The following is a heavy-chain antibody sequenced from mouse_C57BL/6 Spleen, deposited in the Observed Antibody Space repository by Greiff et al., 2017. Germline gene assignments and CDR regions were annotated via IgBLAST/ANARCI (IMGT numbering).Heavy chain of an antibody. Sequence: DVKLVESGGGLVKPGGSLKLSCAASGFTFSSYAMSWVRQTPEKRLEWVATISDGGSYTYYPDNVKGRFTISRDNAKNNLYLQMSHLKSEDTAMYYCARDQLWYAYWGQGTLVTVSA. V-gene: IGHV5-4*01. CDR3: ARDQLWYAY. CDR2: ISDGGSYT. CDR1: GFTFSSYA. J-gene: IGHJ3*01. D-gene: IGHD3-3*01.